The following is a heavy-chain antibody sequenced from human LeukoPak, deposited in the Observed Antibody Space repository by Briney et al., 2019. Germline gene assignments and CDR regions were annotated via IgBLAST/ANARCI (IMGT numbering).Heavy chain of an antibody. CDR3: TRHFEYSSSANDY. J-gene: IGHJ4*02. V-gene: IGHV1-69*05. D-gene: IGHD6-6*01. CDR2: IIPIFGTA. Sequence: SVRVSCKASGGTFSSYAISWVRQAPGQGLEWMGRIIPIFGTANYAQKFQGRVTITTDESTSTAYMELSSLRSEDTAVYYCTRHFEYSSSANDYWGQGTLVTVSS. CDR1: GGTFSSYA.